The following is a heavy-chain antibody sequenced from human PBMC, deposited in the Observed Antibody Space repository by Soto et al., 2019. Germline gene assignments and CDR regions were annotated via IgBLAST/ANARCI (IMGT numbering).Heavy chain of an antibody. V-gene: IGHV1-2*02. CDR1: GYTFTGYY. Sequence: VASVKVSCKASGYTFTGYYMHWVRQAPGQGLEWMGWINPNSGGTNYAQKFQGRVTMTRDTSISTAYMELSRLRSDDTAVYYCARGLAAAEYGMDVWGQGTTVTVSS. CDR3: ARGLAAAEYGMDV. J-gene: IGHJ6*02. CDR2: INPNSGGT. D-gene: IGHD6-13*01.